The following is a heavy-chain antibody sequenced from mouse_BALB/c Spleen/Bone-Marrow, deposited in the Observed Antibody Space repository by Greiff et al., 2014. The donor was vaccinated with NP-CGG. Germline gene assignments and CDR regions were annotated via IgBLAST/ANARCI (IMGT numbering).Heavy chain of an antibody. V-gene: IGHV14-3*02. CDR2: IDPANGNA. CDR1: GFNIKDTY. Sequence: EVMLVESGTELFNRGASVKLSCTASGFNIKDTYMHWVKQRPEQGLEWIGRIDPANGNAKYDPKFQGKATITADTSSNTAYLQLSSLTSEDTAVYYCARYRLGTYFDFWGQGTTLTVSS. D-gene: IGHD2-14*01. J-gene: IGHJ2*01. CDR3: ARYRLGTYFDF.